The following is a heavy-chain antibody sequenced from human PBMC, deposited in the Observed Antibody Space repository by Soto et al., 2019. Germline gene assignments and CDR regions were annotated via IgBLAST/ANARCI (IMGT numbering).Heavy chain of an antibody. J-gene: IGHJ5*02. CDR3: ASTPAP. CDR2: IYHSGST. Sequence: TSETLSLTCAVSGGSISSGGYSWSWIRQPPGKGLEWIGYIYHSGSTYYNPSLKSRVTISVDRSKNQFSLKLSSVSAADTAVYYCASTPAPWGQGTLVTVSS. V-gene: IGHV4-30-2*01. CDR1: GGSISSGGYS. D-gene: IGHD2-15*01.